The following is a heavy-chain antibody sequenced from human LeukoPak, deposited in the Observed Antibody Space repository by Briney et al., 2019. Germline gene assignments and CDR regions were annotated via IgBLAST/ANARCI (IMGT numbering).Heavy chain of an antibody. J-gene: IGHJ4*02. Sequence: SETLSLTCAVYGGSFSGYYWSWIRRPPGKGLEWIGEINHSGSTNYNPSLKSRVTISVDTSKNQFSLKLSSVTAADTAVYYCARARRIIAAAGTFDYWGQGTLVTVSS. CDR1: GGSFSGYY. D-gene: IGHD6-13*01. V-gene: IGHV4-34*01. CDR3: ARARRIIAAAGTFDY. CDR2: INHSGST.